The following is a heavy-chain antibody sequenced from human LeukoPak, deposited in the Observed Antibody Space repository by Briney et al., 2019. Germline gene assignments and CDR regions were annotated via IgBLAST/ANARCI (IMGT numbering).Heavy chain of an antibody. D-gene: IGHD6-13*01. V-gene: IGHV5-51*01. Sequence: AESLKISCKAAGYSFTSYWIGWLRQMAGKGLELMGIIYPGDSDTRYSPSFQGQVTTSADKSISTAYLQWSSLKASDTAMYYCARLRATAGTIAGWGQGSLVSVSS. CDR3: ARLRATAGTIAG. J-gene: IGHJ1*01. CDR1: GYSFTSYW. CDR2: IYPGDSDT.